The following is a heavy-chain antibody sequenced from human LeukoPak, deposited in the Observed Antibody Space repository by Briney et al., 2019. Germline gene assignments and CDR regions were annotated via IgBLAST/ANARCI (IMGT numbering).Heavy chain of an antibody. D-gene: IGHD2-2*02. J-gene: IGHJ4*02. CDR2: INTDGSST. CDR3: ARESAIVVVPAAIEDY. Sequence: PGGSLRLSCAASGFTFSSYWMHWVRQAPGKGLVWVSRINTDGSSTSYADSVKGRFTISRDNAKNTLYLQMNSLRAEDTAVYYCARESAIVVVPAAIEDYWGQGTLVTVSS. V-gene: IGHV3-74*01. CDR1: GFTFSSYW.